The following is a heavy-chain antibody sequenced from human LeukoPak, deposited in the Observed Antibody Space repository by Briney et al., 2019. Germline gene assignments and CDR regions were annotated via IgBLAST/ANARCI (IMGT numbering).Heavy chain of an antibody. CDR3: AKGVAAFGWDI. Sequence: GGSLRLSCAASGFTFSSYAMSWVRQAPGKGLEWVSAISGSGGSTYYADSVKGRSTIPRDNSKNTLYLQMNSLRAEDTAVYYCAKGVAAFGWDIWGQGTMVTVSS. V-gene: IGHV3-23*01. CDR1: GFTFSSYA. D-gene: IGHD3-3*01. CDR2: ISGSGGST. J-gene: IGHJ3*02.